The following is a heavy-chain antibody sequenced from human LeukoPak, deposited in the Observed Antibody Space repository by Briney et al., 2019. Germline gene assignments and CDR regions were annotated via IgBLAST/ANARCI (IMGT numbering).Heavy chain of an antibody. CDR1: GGSISSGSYY. CDR3: AGRGYCSSTSCYDY. J-gene: IGHJ4*02. V-gene: IGHV4-61*02. CDR2: IYTSGST. D-gene: IGHD2-2*01. Sequence: SETLSLTCTVSGGSISSGSYYWSWIRQPAGKGLEWIGRIYTSGSTNYNPSLKSRVTISVDTSKNQFSLKLSSVTAADTAVYYCAGRGYCSSTSCYDYWGQGTLVTVFS.